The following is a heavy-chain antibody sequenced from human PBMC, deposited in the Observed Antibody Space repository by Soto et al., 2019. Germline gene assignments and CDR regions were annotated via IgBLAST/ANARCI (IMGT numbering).Heavy chain of an antibody. CDR1: GGSITSSHW. J-gene: IGHJ6*02. Sequence: QVQLQESGPGLVKPSGTLSLTCVVSGGSITSSHWWSWVRQTPGKGLEWIGEIFHIGHTNYNPSLKGRVTISLDQSKNRFSLKMTSMTAADTAVFYCARREYGMDVWGQGTTVTVSS. V-gene: IGHV4-4*02. CDR3: ARREYGMDV. CDR2: IFHIGHT.